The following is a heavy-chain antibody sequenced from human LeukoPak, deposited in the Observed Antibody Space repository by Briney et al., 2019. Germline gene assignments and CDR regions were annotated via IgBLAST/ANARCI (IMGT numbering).Heavy chain of an antibody. V-gene: IGHV3-48*03. CDR2: ISSSGSTI. Sequence: GGSLRLSCAASGFTFSSYEMNSVRQAPGKGLEWVSYISSSGSTIYYADSVKGRFTISRDNAKNSLYLQMNSLRAEDTAVYYCATYDSSGYYYLDYWGQGTLVTVSS. J-gene: IGHJ4*02. CDR1: GFTFSSYE. D-gene: IGHD3-22*01. CDR3: ATYDSSGYYYLDY.